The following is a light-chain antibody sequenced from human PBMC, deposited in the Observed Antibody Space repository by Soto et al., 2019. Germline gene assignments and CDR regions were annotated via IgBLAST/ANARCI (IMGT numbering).Light chain of an antibody. CDR1: QSVSNNY. J-gene: IGKJ5*01. Sequence: EIVLTQSPGTLSLSPGERATLSCRASQSVSNNYLAWYQQKPGQAPRLLIYDASNRATGIPARFSGSGSGTDFTLTISSLEPEDFAVYHCQQRSNWPPTFGQGTRLEIK. CDR3: QQRSNWPPT. V-gene: IGKV3-11*01. CDR2: DAS.